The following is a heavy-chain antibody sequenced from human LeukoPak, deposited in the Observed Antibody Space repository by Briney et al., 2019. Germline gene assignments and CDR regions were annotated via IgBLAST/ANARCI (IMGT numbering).Heavy chain of an antibody. Sequence: GASVKVSCKVSGYTLTELSMHWVRQAPGKGLEWMGGFDPEDGETIYAQKFQGRVTMTEDTSTDTAYMELSSLRSEDTAVYYCATVPGYYYGSGPFDYWGQGTLVTVPS. CDR3: ATVPGYYYGSGPFDY. CDR2: FDPEDGET. D-gene: IGHD3-10*01. V-gene: IGHV1-24*01. CDR1: GYTLTELS. J-gene: IGHJ4*02.